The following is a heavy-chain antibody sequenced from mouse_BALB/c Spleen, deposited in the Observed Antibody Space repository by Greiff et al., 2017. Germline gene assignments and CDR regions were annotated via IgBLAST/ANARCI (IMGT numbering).Heavy chain of an antibody. Sequence: EVKLEESGGGLVQPGGSLRLSCATSGFTFTDYYMSWVRQPPGKALEWLGFIRNKANGYTTEYSASVKGRFTISRDNSQSILYLQMNTLRAEDSATYYCAREPRYYGSSWGYYFDYWGQGTTLTVSS. CDR2: IRNKANGYTT. CDR1: GFTFTDYY. J-gene: IGHJ2*01. V-gene: IGHV7-3*02. D-gene: IGHD1-1*01. CDR3: AREPRYYGSSWGYYFDY.